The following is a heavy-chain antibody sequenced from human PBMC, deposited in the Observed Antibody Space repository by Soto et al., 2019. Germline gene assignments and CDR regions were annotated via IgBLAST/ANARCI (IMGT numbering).Heavy chain of an antibody. D-gene: IGHD3-16*01. CDR1: GYTFSNYA. CDR3: AGMEELWDVSGLHS. J-gene: IGHJ4*02. V-gene: IGHV1-3*05. CDR2: VNAHNGNT. Sequence: QVQLVQSGAEEKKPGASVKVSCKASGYTFSNYAIHWVRQAPGQRLEWMGWVNAHNGNTNYSQKFQGRVTIISETAARIAYMELSSLRSEDTAVYYCAGMEELWDVSGLHSWGQGTLVTVSS.